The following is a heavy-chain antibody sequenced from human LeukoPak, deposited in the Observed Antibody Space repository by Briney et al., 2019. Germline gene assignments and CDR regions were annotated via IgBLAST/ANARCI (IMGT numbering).Heavy chain of an antibody. CDR3: ARDKSAVDAFDI. Sequence: PSETLSLTCTVSGGSISSYYWSWLRQPAGKGLEWIGRIYTSGSTNYNPSLKSRVSMSVDTSKNQFSLKLSSVTAADTAVYYCARDKSAVDAFDIWGQGTMVTVSS. J-gene: IGHJ3*02. CDR1: GGSISSYY. CDR2: IYTSGST. V-gene: IGHV4-4*07.